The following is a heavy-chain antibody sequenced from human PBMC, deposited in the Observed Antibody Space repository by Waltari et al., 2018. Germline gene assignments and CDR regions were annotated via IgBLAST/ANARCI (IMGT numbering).Heavy chain of an antibody. J-gene: IGHJ6*02. D-gene: IGHD3-10*01. V-gene: IGHV3-30*18. Sequence: QVQLVDSGGGVVQPGRSLRLSCSDSGFNFPTPGMHWVRQAPGKGLEWVTLISYDGSKTYYADSVKGRFTIARDNSKDTVYLQMNSLRAEDTAVYYCAKGLWESPPYYYYAMDVWGQGTTVTVS. CDR1: GFNFPTPG. CDR3: AKGLWESPPYYYYAMDV. CDR2: ISYDGSKT.